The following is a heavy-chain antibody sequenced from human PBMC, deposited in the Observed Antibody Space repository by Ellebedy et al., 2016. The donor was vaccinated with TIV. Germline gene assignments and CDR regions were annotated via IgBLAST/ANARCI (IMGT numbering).Heavy chain of an antibody. V-gene: IGHV1-8*01. Sequence: AASVKVSCKASGYTFIDFDINWVRQASGQGLEWMGWMNPKSGDTVYSQKFQGRVTMTTNTPMTTAYMDLTDLTSEDTAVYYCTRGGPKGEDNWGQGTKVIVSS. CDR1: GYTFIDFD. CDR3: TRGGPKGEDN. J-gene: IGHJ4*02. CDR2: MNPKSGDT.